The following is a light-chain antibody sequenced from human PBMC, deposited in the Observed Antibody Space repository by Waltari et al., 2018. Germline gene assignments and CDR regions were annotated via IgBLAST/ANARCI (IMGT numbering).Light chain of an antibody. CDR2: DVH. CDR1: SRDIGTYDY. V-gene: IGLV2-14*03. CDR3: SSFTGATTPCV. Sequence: QSALTQPASVSGSPGQSITISCTGTSRDIGTYDYVAWYQQHPGKAPKLIIYDVHNRPSGVSSRFSGSKSGNTASLSIAGLQTEDEADYYCSSFTGATTPCVFGSGTKLTVL. J-gene: IGLJ3*02.